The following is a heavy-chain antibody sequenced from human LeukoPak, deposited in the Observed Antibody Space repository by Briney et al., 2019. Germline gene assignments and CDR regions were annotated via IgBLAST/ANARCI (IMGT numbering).Heavy chain of an antibody. Sequence: TSETLSLTCTVSGGSISSNYWSWIRQPPGKGLEWIGYIYYSGSTNYNPSLKSRVTISVDTSKNQFSLKLSSVTAADTAVYYCARVSVVVPAAMVDVWGKGTTVTVSS. CDR3: ARVSVVVPAAMVDV. CDR2: IYYSGST. J-gene: IGHJ6*04. D-gene: IGHD2-2*01. CDR1: GGSISSNY. V-gene: IGHV4-59*08.